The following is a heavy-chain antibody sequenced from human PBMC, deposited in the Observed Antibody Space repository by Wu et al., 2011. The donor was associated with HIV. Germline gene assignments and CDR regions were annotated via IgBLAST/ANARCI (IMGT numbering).Heavy chain of an antibody. D-gene: IGHD3-22*01. V-gene: IGHV1-69*15. J-gene: IGHJ4*02. Sequence: QVQLVQSGAELKKPGSSMNVSCRSSGGTFYAVTWVRQAPGQGLEWVGRIVPISGTTHYAQKFQGRVTLTADALSNTAFLELSSLNSDDTAVYYCAGSGFPYYIDNWGQGTPITVSP. CDR1: GGTFYA. CDR2: IVPISGTT. CDR3: AGSGFPYYIDN.